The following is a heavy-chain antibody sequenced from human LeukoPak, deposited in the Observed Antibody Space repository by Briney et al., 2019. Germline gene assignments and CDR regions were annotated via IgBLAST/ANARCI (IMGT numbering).Heavy chain of an antibody. CDR3: ARTAYTTSSETFDI. V-gene: IGHV6-1*01. J-gene: IGHJ3*02. D-gene: IGHD6-6*01. Sequence: SQTLSLTCAISGDSVSSNSAAWNWIRQSPSRGLEWLGRTYYRSNWYNTYAESVRSRITVNPDTSKNQFSLQLNSVTPEDTAVYYCARTAYTTSSETFDIWGRGTMVTVSS. CDR2: TYYRSNWYN. CDR1: GDSVSSNSAA.